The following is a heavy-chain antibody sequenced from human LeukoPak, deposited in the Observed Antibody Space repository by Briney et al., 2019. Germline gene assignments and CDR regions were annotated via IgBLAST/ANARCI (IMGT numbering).Heavy chain of an antibody. Sequence: PGGSLRLSCAASGFTFSSYWMSWVRQAPGKGLEWVANIKQDGSEKYYVDSVKGRFTISRDNAKNSLYLQMNSLRAEDTAVYYCAREAHYDFWSQNGYFQHWGQGTLVTVSS. J-gene: IGHJ1*01. CDR1: GFTFSSYW. V-gene: IGHV3-7*01. CDR3: AREAHYDFWSQNGYFQH. CDR2: IKQDGSEK. D-gene: IGHD3-3*01.